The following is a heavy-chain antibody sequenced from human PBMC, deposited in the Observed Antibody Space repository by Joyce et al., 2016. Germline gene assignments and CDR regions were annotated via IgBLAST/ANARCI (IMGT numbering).Heavy chain of an antibody. Sequence: EVQLVQSGAEVKKPGESLKISCTGSGYNFASYWISWVRQMPGKGLEWMGRVDPSDSNLNYSPSFQGRVTISADKSTNTAYIQWSSLKASDTAMYYCARGGVLGSWGQGTLVIVSS. CDR2: VDPSDSNL. CDR1: GYNFASYW. D-gene: IGHD3-16*01. V-gene: IGHV5-10-1*03. CDR3: ARGGVLGS. J-gene: IGHJ5*02.